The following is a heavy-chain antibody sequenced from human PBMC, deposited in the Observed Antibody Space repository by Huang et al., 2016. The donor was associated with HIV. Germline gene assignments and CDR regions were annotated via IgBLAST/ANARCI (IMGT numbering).Heavy chain of an antibody. D-gene: IGHD3-3*01. J-gene: IGHJ4*02. CDR2: KDYLGST. Sequence: QVPLQESGPGLVKPSVTLSLTCTVSGGSISTHYWSWIRQPPGKGLEWNGSKDYLGSTNYSPFLKSRVTILLDTSKNQYTLGVDSVTAAETAMYYCARDHNDFWRGYRRMYFFDHWGQGTLVTVSS. CDR1: GGSISTHY. V-gene: IGHV4-59*11. CDR3: ARDHNDFWRGYRRMYFFDH.